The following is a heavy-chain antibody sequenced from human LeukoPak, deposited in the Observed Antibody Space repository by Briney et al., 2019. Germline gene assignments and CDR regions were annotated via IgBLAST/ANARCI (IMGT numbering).Heavy chain of an antibody. V-gene: IGHV3-23*01. Sequence: PGGSLRLSCAASGFTFSDSAVSWVRHSPREGLKWVSSISDTGGRTYYADSVKGRFTITRDNSRNTVNLQMNSLRAGDTARYYCAKGGQDFDFWRFDLWGQGILVIVSS. CDR3: AKGGQDFDFWRFDL. J-gene: IGHJ5*02. CDR1: GFTFSDSA. CDR2: ISDTGGRT. D-gene: IGHD3-3*01.